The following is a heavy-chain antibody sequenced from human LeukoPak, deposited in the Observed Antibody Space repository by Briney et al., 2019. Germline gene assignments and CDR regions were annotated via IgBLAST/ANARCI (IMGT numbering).Heavy chain of an antibody. Sequence: SQTLSLTCAVSGGSISSGGYSWSWIRQPPGKGLEWIGYIYHSGSTYYNPSLKSRVTISVDTSKNQFSLKLSSVTAADTAVYYCARVVVPATIDAFDIWGQGTMVTVSS. V-gene: IGHV4-30-2*01. CDR1: GGSISSGGYS. CDR2: IYHSGST. CDR3: ARVVVPATIDAFDI. D-gene: IGHD2-2*02. J-gene: IGHJ3*02.